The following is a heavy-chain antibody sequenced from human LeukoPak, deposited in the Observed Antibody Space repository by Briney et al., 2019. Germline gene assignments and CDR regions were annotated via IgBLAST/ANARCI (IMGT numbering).Heavy chain of an antibody. CDR3: VRENNWFFDY. V-gene: IGHV3-74*01. Sequence: GGSLRLSCAASGFTFSTYWMHWVRQAPGKGLVWVSRINSDGSSTSYADSVKGRFTISRDNAKNSLYLQMTSLRAEDTAVYYCVRENNWFFDYWGQGILVTVSS. D-gene: IGHD1-1*01. CDR2: INSDGSST. CDR1: GFTFSTYW. J-gene: IGHJ4*02.